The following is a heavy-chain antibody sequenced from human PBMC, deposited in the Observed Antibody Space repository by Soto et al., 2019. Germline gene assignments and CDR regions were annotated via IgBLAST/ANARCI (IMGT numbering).Heavy chain of an antibody. CDR1: GGTFSSYT. J-gene: IGHJ6*03. Sequence: SVKVSCKASGGTFSSYTISWVRQAPGQGLEWMGRIIPILGIANYAQKFQGRVTITADKSTSTAYMELSSLRSEDTAVYYCASSPELVPAAMSYYYYYCMDVWGKGTTVTVSS. CDR2: IIPILGIA. CDR3: ASSPELVPAAMSYYYYYCMDV. V-gene: IGHV1-69*02. D-gene: IGHD2-2*01.